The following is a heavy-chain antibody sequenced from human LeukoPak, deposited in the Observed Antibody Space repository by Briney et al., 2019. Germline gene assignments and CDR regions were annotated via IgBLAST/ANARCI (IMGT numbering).Heavy chain of an antibody. CDR2: IKQDGSEK. D-gene: IGHD3-10*01. Sequence: GGSLGLSCAASGFTFSSYWMNWVRQAPGKGLEWVANIKQDGSEKYYVDSVKGRFTISRDNAKNSLYLQMNSLRAEDTAVYYCARDPQLLWFGELSFVWGQGTLVTVSS. V-gene: IGHV3-7*03. CDR3: ARDPQLLWFGELSFV. J-gene: IGHJ4*02. CDR1: GFTFSSYW.